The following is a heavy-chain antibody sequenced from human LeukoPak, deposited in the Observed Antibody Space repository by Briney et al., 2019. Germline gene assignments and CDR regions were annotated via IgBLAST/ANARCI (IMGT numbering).Heavy chain of an antibody. CDR2: INSAGST. D-gene: IGHD4-17*01. V-gene: IGHV3-53*01. CDR3: AKDQNTVATAPFDY. J-gene: IGHJ4*02. Sequence: GESLRLSCAASGFTFSSYWMHWVRQAPGKGLEWVSAINSAGSTYYGDSVRGRFTISRDNSKNVLYLQMNSLRAEDTALYYCAKDQNTVATAPFDYWGQGTLVTVSS. CDR1: GFTFSSYW.